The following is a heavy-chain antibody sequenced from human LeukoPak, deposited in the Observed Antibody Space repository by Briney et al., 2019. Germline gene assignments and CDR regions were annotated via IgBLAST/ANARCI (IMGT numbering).Heavy chain of an antibody. J-gene: IGHJ6*02. D-gene: IGHD3-9*01. CDR3: ARESLLRYFDWVPSGYGMDV. V-gene: IGHV3-11*01. CDR2: ISSSGSTI. Sequence: GGSLRLSCAASGFTFSDYYMSWIRQAPGKGLEWVSYISSSGSTIYYADSVKGRFTISRDNAKNSLYLQMNSLRAEDTAVYYCARESLLRYFDWVPSGYGMDVWGQGITVTVSS. CDR1: GFTFSDYY.